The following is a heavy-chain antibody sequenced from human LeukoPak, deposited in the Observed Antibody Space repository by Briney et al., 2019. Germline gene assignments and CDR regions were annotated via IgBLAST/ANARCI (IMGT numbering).Heavy chain of an antibody. CDR1: GFTFSSYS. V-gene: IGHV3-21*01. CDR2: ISSSSSYI. Sequence: GGSLRLSCAASGFTFSSYSMNWVRQAPGKGLEWVSSISSSSSYIYYADSVKGRFTISRDNAKSSLYLQMNSLRAEDTAVYYCAREPPIVCGGDCYSWADDAFDIWGQGTMVTVSS. D-gene: IGHD2-21*02. J-gene: IGHJ3*02. CDR3: AREPPIVCGGDCYSWADDAFDI.